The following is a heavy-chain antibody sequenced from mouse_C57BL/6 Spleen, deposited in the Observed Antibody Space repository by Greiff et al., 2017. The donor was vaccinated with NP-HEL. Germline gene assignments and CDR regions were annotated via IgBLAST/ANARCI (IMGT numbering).Heavy chain of an antibody. Sequence: QVQLQQPGAELVKAGASVKMSCKASGYTFTSYWMHWVKQRLGQGLEWFAETNPTNGRTYYNEKFKSKATLTVDKSSSTAYMLLSGPTFEDSAVYYCARIKKIVATYFDYCGKGTTLTVSS. CDR2: TNPTNGRT. CDR3: ARIKKIVATYFDY. J-gene: IGHJ2*01. V-gene: IGHV1S81*02. D-gene: IGHD1-1*01. CDR1: GYTFTSYW.